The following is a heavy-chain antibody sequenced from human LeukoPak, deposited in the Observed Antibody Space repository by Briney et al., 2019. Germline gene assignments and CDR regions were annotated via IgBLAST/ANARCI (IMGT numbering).Heavy chain of an antibody. Sequence: GGSLRLSCAASGFTFSSYGMHWVRQAPGKGLEWEAVISYDGSNKYYADSVKGRFTISRDNSKNTLYLQMNSLRAEDTAVYYCAKDADDYGDWYYFDYWGQGTLVTVSS. D-gene: IGHD4-17*01. CDR1: GFTFSSYG. CDR3: AKDADDYGDWYYFDY. J-gene: IGHJ4*02. CDR2: ISYDGSNK. V-gene: IGHV3-30*18.